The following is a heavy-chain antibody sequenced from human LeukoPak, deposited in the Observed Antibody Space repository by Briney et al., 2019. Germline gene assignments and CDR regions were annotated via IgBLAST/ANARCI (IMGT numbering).Heavy chain of an antibody. CDR1: GDSVSSNSAG. Sequence: SQTLSLTCGISGDSVSSNSAGWHWIRQSPSRGLEWLGKTYYRSKWYSDYAVSVKTRISINPDTSKSQFSLQLNSVTPEDTAVYYCARSHSYSFDYWSQGTLVTVSS. D-gene: IGHD1-26*01. J-gene: IGHJ4*02. CDR3: ARSHSYSFDY. V-gene: IGHV6-1*01. CDR2: TYYRSKWYS.